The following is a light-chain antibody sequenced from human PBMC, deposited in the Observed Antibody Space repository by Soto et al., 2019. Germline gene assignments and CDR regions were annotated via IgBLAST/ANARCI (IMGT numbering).Light chain of an antibody. CDR2: DAS. CDR1: QDISNY. J-gene: IGKJ3*01. CDR3: QQYDTLRVT. V-gene: IGKV1-33*01. Sequence: DIQMTQSPSSLSASVGDRVTITCQASQDISNYLNWYQQKPGKAPKLLIYDASNLETRVPSRFSGSGSGTDFTFTISSLQPEDIATYYCQQYDTLRVTFGPGTKVDIK.